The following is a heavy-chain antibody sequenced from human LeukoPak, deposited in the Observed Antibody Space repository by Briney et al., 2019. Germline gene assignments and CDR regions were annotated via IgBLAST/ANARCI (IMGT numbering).Heavy chain of an antibody. D-gene: IGHD2-8*01. J-gene: IGHJ6*03. CDR2: INPNGGHA. Sequence: ASVKVSCKASGYTFTSEDIHWVRQASGQGLEWMGWINPNGGHAGYLHKFQGRVTMTRNTSISTAYMDLSSLRSEDTAIYYCARGRRYCTNAVCYSNYYYMDVWGKGTTVTVSS. CDR1: GYTFTSED. CDR3: ARGRRYCTNAVCYSNYYYMDV. V-gene: IGHV1-8*01.